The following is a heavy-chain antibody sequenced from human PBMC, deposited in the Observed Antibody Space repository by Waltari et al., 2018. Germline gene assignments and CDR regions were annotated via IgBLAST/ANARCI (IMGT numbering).Heavy chain of an antibody. D-gene: IGHD3-3*01. CDR2: VDPEDGET. Sequence: EVQLVQSGAEVKKPGATVKISCKASGYTFTDYYMHWVQQAPGKGLEWMGRVDPEDGETIYAEKVQGRFTITADTSTDTAYMELSSLRSEDTAVYYCATQNVLLFLEWSWAFDLWGRGTLVTVSS. CDR3: ATQNVLLFLEWSWAFDL. CDR1: GYTFTDYY. V-gene: IGHV1-69-2*01. J-gene: IGHJ2*01.